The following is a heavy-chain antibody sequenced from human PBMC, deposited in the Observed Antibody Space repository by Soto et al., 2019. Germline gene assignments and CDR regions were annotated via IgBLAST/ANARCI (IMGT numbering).Heavy chain of an antibody. CDR3: AKDLTRIAVAGTGGDY. CDR2: ISYDGSNK. D-gene: IGHD6-19*01. Sequence: QVQLVESGGGVVQPGRSLRLSCAASGFTFSSYGMHWVRQAPGKGLEWVAVISYDGSNKYYADSVKGRFTISRDNSKNTLYLKMNSLRAEDTAVYYCAKDLTRIAVAGTGGDYWGQGTLVTVSS. CDR1: GFTFSSYG. J-gene: IGHJ4*02. V-gene: IGHV3-30*18.